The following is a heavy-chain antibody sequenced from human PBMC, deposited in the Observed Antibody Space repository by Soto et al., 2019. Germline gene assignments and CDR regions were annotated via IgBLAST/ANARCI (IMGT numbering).Heavy chain of an antibody. J-gene: IGHJ5*01. CDR1: ICG. V-gene: IGHV3-21*01. Sequence: ICGITLIRHTTGKGLEWVSLITCSSSYIFYADSVKGRFTISRDNAKNSLFLQMNSLRAEDTAVFFCAREPDKRNYRVFGSRGQGPLV. CDR2: ITCSSSYI. D-gene: IGHD1-7*01. CDR3: AREPDKRNYRVFGS.